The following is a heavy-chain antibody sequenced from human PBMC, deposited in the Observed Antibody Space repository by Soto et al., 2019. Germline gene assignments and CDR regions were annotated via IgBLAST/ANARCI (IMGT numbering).Heavy chain of an antibody. CDR2: IKQDESEK. Sequence: PGGSLILSCGVSGFTLSNSWMSWVRQAPGKGLEWVANIKQDESEKYYMDSVKGRFTISRDNAKNSFYLQMNSLRAEDTAVYYGSLGSGGRIWDYWGQGTRVTVSS. CDR1: GFTLSNSW. D-gene: IGHD6-19*01. J-gene: IGHJ4*02. V-gene: IGHV3-7*01. CDR3: SLGSGGRIWDY.